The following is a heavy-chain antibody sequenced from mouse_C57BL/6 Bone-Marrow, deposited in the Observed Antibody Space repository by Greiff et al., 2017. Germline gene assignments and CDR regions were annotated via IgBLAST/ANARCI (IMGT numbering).Heavy chain of an antibody. CDR2: INPGSGGT. Sequence: QVQLQQSGAELVRPGTSVKVSRKASGYAFTNYLIEWVKQRPGQGLEWIGVINPGSGGTNYNEKFKGKATLTADKSSSTAYMQLSSLTSEDSAVYFCARFNWYYAMDYWGQGTSVTVSS. CDR1: GYAFTNYL. D-gene: IGHD4-1*02. J-gene: IGHJ4*01. V-gene: IGHV1-54*01. CDR3: ARFNWYYAMDY.